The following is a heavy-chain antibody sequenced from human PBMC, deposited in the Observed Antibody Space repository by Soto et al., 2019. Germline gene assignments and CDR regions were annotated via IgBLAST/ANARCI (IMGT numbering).Heavy chain of an antibody. D-gene: IGHD4-4*01. CDR1: GGSIGGGDYY. J-gene: IGHJ3*02. Sequence: SETLSLTCTVSGGSIGGGDYYWSWIRQPPGKGLEWIGYIYYSGSTYYNPSLKSRVTISVDTSKNQFSLKLSSVTAADTAVYYCASYRVDAFDIWGQGTMVTVSS. CDR3: ASYRVDAFDI. CDR2: IYYSGST. V-gene: IGHV4-30-4*01.